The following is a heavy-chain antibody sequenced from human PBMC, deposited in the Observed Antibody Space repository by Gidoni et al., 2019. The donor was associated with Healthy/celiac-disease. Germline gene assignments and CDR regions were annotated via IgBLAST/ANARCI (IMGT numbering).Heavy chain of an antibody. V-gene: IGHV4-39*01. J-gene: IGHJ4*02. CDR1: GGSISSSSYY. Sequence: QLQLQESGPGLVKPSATLSLTCTVPGGSISSSSYYWGWIRQPPGKGLEWIGSIYYSGRTYYNPSLTSRVTISVDTSKTQFSLKLSSVTAADTAVYYCARHEGWLLAEAYFDYWGQGTLVTVSS. CDR2: IYYSGRT. D-gene: IGHD5-12*01. CDR3: ARHEGWLLAEAYFDY.